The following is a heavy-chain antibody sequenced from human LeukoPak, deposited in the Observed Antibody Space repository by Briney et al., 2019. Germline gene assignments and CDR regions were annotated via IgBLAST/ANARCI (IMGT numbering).Heavy chain of an antibody. CDR3: ARDRAAYGALNSYYFDY. V-gene: IGHV3-33*01. CDR2: IWYDGSNK. CDR1: GFTFSSYG. J-gene: IGHJ4*02. D-gene: IGHD4-17*01. Sequence: PGRSLRLSCAASGFTFSSYGMHWVRQAPGKGLEWVAVIWYDGSNKYYADSVKGRFTISRDNSKNTLYLQMNSLRAEDTAVYYCARDRAAYGALNSYYFDYWGQGTLVTVSS.